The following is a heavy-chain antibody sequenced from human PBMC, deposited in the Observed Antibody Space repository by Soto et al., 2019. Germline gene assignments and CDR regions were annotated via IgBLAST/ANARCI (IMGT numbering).Heavy chain of an antibody. V-gene: IGHV1-69*13. CDR2: IIPIFGTA. CDR1: GGTFSSYV. J-gene: IGHJ4*02. Sequence: ASVKVSCKASGGTFSSYVISWVRQAPGQGLEWMGGIIPIFGTANYAQKFQGRVTITADESTSTAYMELSSLRSEDTAVYYCARGYYDSSGYYSNDFDYWGQGTLVTVSS. D-gene: IGHD3-22*01. CDR3: ARGYYDSSGYYSNDFDY.